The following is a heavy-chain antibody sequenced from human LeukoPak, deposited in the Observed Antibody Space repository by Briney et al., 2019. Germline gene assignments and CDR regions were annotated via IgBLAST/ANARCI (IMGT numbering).Heavy chain of an antibody. CDR2: IIPIFGTA. CDR3: ARLDYYDSSGYGGLDY. Sequence: GASVKVSCKASGGTFSSYAISWVRQAPGQGLEWMGGIIPIFGTANYAQKFQGRVTITTDESTSTAYMELSSLRSEDTAVYYCARLDYYDSSGYGGLDYWGQGTLVTVSS. J-gene: IGHJ4*02. D-gene: IGHD3-22*01. V-gene: IGHV1-69*05. CDR1: GGTFSSYA.